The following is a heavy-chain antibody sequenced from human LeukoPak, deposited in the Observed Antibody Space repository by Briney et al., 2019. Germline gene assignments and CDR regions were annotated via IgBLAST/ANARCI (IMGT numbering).Heavy chain of an antibody. CDR2: INPNSGGT. CDR1: GYTFTGYY. J-gene: IGHJ4*02. CDR3: ARGANSGSYDY. V-gene: IGHV1-2*02. D-gene: IGHD1-26*01. Sequence: VASVKVSCKASGYTFTGYYMHWVRQAPGQGLEWMGWINPNSGGTNYAQKFQGRVTMTRDTSISTAYMELSSLRSEDTAVYYCARGANSGSYDYWGQGTLVTVSS.